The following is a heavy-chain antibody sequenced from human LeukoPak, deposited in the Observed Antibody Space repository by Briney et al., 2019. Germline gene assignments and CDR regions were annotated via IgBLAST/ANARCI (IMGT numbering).Heavy chain of an antibody. J-gene: IGHJ6*03. V-gene: IGHV4-59*01. CDR1: GGSISSYY. D-gene: IGHD3-3*01. CDR2: IYYSGST. CDR3: ARVSPITVFGVDYYYMDV. Sequence: SETLSLTCTVSGGSISSYYWSWIRQPPGKGLEWIGYIYYSGSTNYNPSLKSRVTISVDTSKNQFSLKLSSVTAADTAVYYCARVSPITVFGVDYYYMDVWGKGTTVTVSS.